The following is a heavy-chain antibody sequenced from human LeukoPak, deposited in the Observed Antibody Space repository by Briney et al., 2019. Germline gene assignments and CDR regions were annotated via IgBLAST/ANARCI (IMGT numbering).Heavy chain of an antibody. V-gene: IGHV5-51*01. CDR3: ARDNYGDYVTFDY. D-gene: IGHD4-17*01. CDR1: GNGFSNYW. J-gene: IGHJ4*02. CDR2: IYPGDSDT. Sequence: GESLKISCRASGNGFSNYWIGWVRQMPGKGLEWMGIIYPGDSDTRYSPSFQGQVTISADKSISTAYLQWSSLKASDTAMYYCARDNYGDYVTFDYWGQGTLVTVSS.